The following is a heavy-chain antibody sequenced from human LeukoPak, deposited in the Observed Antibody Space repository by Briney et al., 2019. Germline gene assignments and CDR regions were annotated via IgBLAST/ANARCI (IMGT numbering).Heavy chain of an antibody. J-gene: IGHJ4*02. CDR3: ATYNFDYYDSSGYFDY. CDR2: IYHSGST. CDR1: GYSISSGYY. D-gene: IGHD3-22*01. Sequence: KASETLSLTCTVSGYSISSGYYWGWIRQPPGKGLEWIGSIYHSGSTYYNPSLKSRVTISVDTSKNQFSLKLSSVTAADTAVYYCATYNFDYYDSSGYFDYWGQGTLVTVSS. V-gene: IGHV4-38-2*02.